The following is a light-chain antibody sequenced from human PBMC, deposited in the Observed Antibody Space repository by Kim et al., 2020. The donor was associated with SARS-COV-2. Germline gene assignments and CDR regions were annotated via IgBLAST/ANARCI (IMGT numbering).Light chain of an antibody. Sequence: KDTISCSGGSSNIGNYYVYWSQQLPGAAPRLLIYDTNKRPSGIPDRFSGSQCGTSGTLRISGLQTGDEADYYCATWDTSLNVGLFGGGTQLTVL. CDR2: DTN. J-gene: IGLJ2*01. CDR1: SSNIGNYY. V-gene: IGLV1-51*01. CDR3: ATWDTSLNVGL.